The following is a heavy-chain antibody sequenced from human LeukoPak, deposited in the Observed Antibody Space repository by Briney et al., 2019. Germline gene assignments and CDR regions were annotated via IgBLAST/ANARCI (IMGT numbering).Heavy chain of an antibody. CDR3: AKVKWRDTAMAPGY. V-gene: IGHV3-30*18. CDR2: ISYDGSNK. CDR1: GFTFSSYW. J-gene: IGHJ4*02. D-gene: IGHD5-18*01. Sequence: GGSLRLSCAASGFTFSSYWMSWVRQAPGKGLEWVAVISYDGSNKYYADSVKGRFTISRDNSKNTLYLQMNSLRAEDTAVYYCAKVKWRDTAMAPGYWGQGTLVTVSS.